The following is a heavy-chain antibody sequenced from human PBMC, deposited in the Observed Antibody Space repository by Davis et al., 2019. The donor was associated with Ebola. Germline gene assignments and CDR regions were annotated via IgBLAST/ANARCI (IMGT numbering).Heavy chain of an antibody. D-gene: IGHD5-12*01. Sequence: GGSLRLSCAASGFTFSSYGMHWVRQAPGKGLEWVAVISYDGSNKYYADSVKGRFTISRDNSKNTLYLQMNSLRAEDTAVYYCARDPGSSRGYSGYESDYWGQGTLVTVSS. CDR2: ISYDGSNK. V-gene: IGHV3-30*03. J-gene: IGHJ4*02. CDR3: ARDPGSSRGYSGYESDY. CDR1: GFTFSSYG.